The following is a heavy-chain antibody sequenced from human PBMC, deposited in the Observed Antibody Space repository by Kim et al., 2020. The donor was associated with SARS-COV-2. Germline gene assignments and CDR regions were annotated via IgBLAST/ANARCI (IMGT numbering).Heavy chain of an antibody. CDR1: GGSFSGYY. CDR2: INHSGST. J-gene: IGHJ4*02. Sequence: SETLSLTCAVYGGSFSGYYWSWIRQPPGKGLEWIGEINHSGSTNYNPSLKSRVTISVDTSKNQFSLKLSSVTAADTAVYYCARVLVVGPRCCFDYWGQGTLVTVSS. CDR3: ARVLVVGPRCCFDY. V-gene: IGHV4-34*01. D-gene: IGHD2-15*01.